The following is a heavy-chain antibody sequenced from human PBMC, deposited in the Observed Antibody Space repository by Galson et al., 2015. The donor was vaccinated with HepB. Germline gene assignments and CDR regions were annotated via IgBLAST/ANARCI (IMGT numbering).Heavy chain of an antibody. CDR2: ISAYNGNT. CDR1: GYTFTSYG. CDR3: ARVMGSDNGSSWPYFDY. J-gene: IGHJ4*02. V-gene: IGHV1-18*04. D-gene: IGHD6-13*01. Sequence: SVKVSCKASGYTFTSYGISWVRQAPGQGLEWMGWISAYNGNTNYAQKLQGRVTMTTDTSTSTAYMELRSLGSDDTAVYYCARVMGSDNGSSWPYFDYWGQGTLVTVSS.